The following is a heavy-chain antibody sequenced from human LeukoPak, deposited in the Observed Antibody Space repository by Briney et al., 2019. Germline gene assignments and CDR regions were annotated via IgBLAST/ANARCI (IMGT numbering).Heavy chain of an antibody. CDR2: INPSGSGT. Sequence: ASVKVSCKASGYRFTSYWMHWVRQAPGQGLEWMGVINPSGSGTRYAQPLQGRITMTRDTSTNTDYMELRSLRSDDTAVYYCARDGKGRYDFRENDYWGQGTLVTVSS. CDR1: GYRFTSYW. J-gene: IGHJ4*02. CDR3: ARDGKGRYDFRENDY. D-gene: IGHD3-3*01. V-gene: IGHV1-46*01.